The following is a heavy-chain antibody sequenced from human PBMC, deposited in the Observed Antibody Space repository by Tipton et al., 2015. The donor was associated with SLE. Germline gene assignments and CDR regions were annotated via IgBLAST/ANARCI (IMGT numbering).Heavy chain of an antibody. D-gene: IGHD1-26*01. CDR2: IYPGDSHT. Sequence: QLVQSGAEVKKPGESLKISCKGSGYSFTSYWIGWVRQMPGKGLEWMGIIYPGDSHTRYNPSFQGQVTISAGKSITTAYLQWSSLKASDSAIYYCARGLGVVGARHLDYWGQGTLVTVSS. J-gene: IGHJ4*02. V-gene: IGHV5-51*03. CDR3: ARGLGVVGARHLDY. CDR1: GYSFTSYW.